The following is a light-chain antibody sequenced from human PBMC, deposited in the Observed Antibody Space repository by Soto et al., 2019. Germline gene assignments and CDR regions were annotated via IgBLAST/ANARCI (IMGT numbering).Light chain of an antibody. CDR3: QQYNSYSWT. CDR2: QAS. CDR1: QSTGSY. Sequence: DIQMTQSPSTLAASVCDRVTLTCLASQSTGSYLAWYQQKPGKAPKLLIYQASSLENGVPPRFSGSGSGTDFSLTISSLQPDDFATYYCQQYNSYSWTVGHGTKVDIK. J-gene: IGKJ1*01. V-gene: IGKV1-5*03.